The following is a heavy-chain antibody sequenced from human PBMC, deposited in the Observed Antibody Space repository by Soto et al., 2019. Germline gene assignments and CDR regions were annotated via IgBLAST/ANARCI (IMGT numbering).Heavy chain of an antibody. CDR3: ARAGIQLWLSGRDRLNH. CDR1: GRSISGGNYY. CDR2: IYSTGSS. J-gene: IGHJ1*01. V-gene: IGHV4-30-4*01. D-gene: IGHD5-18*01. Sequence: SETLSLTYTVSGRSISGGNYYWSWIRQSPGKGLEWIGYIYSTGSSYYNPSLRSRVSMSVDTSKNQFSLNLRSVTAADTGVYLCARAGIQLWLSGRDRLNHCGPVSLVTIS.